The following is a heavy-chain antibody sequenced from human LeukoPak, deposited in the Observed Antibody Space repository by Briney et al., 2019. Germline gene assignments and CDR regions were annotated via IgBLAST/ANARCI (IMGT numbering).Heavy chain of an antibody. V-gene: IGHV1-24*01. D-gene: IGHD2-21*01. CDR3: ATAYCGGDCYGNGIDAFDI. J-gene: IGHJ3*02. CDR1: GYALTELS. Sequence: ASVKVSCKVSGYALTELSMHWVRQAPGKGLEWMGGFDPEDGETIYAQKFQGRVTMTEDTSTDTAYMELSSLRSEDTAVYYCATAYCGGDCYGNGIDAFDIWGQGTMVTVSS. CDR2: FDPEDGET.